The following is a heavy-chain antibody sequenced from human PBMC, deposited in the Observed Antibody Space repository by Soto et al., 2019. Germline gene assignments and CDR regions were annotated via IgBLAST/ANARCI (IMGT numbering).Heavy chain of an antibody. Sequence: EVQLLESGEGLVQPGGSLRLYCAASGFTFSSYAMSWVRQAPGKGLEWVSAISGSGGSTYYADSVKGRFTISRDNSKNTLYLQMNSLRAEDTAVYYCAKVERHDYGPNWFDPWGQGTLVTVSS. CDR1: GFTFSSYA. V-gene: IGHV3-23*01. D-gene: IGHD4-17*01. CDR3: AKVERHDYGPNWFDP. CDR2: ISGSGGST. J-gene: IGHJ5*02.